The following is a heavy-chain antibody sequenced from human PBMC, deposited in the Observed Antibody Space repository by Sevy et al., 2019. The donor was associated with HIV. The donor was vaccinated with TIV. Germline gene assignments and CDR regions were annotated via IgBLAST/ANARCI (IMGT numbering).Heavy chain of an antibody. J-gene: IGHJ6*02. D-gene: IGHD3-9*01. CDR3: ARESYDIMPGSRGMDV. CDR1: GGSISSYY. Sequence: SETRSLTCTVSGGSISSYYWSWIRQPPGKRLEWIGYIYYSGSTNYNPSLKSRVTISVDTSKNQFSLKLRSVTAADKAAYYCARESYDIMPGSRGMDVWGQGTTVTVSS. V-gene: IGHV4-59*01. CDR2: IYYSGST.